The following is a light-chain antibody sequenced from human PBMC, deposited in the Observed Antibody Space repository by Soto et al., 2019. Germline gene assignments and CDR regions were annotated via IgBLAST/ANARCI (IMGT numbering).Light chain of an antibody. CDR1: SSDVGGYVY. CDR3: SSYTSSSTPEV. J-gene: IGLJ1*01. V-gene: IGLV2-14*01. Sequence: QSALTQPPSASGSPGQSVTISCTGTSSDVGGYVYVSWYQQHPGKAPKLMIYEVSNRPSGVSNRFSGSKSGNTASLTISGLQAEDEADYYCSSYTSSSTPEVFGTGTKVTVL. CDR2: EVS.